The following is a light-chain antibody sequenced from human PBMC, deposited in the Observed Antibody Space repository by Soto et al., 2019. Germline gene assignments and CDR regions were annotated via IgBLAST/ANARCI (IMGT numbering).Light chain of an antibody. CDR2: LNSDGTH. Sequence: QPVVTQAPSASASLGASVKLTCTLSSGHSSNAIAWHQQQPEKAPRFLMRLNSDGTHTKGDGIPDRFSASSSGTERYLTISSLQSEDEADYYCQTWTSVIHVFGTGTKVPS. V-gene: IGLV4-69*01. CDR3: QTWTSVIHV. J-gene: IGLJ1*01. CDR1: SGHSSNA.